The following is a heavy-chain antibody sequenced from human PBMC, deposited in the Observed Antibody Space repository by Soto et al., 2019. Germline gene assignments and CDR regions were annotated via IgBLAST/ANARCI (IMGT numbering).Heavy chain of an antibody. CDR2: MNPNSGNT. CDR1: GYTFTSYD. J-gene: IGHJ6*03. D-gene: IGHD3-10*01. CDR3: ARGGGAYWRRLWFGELLERGYYYSYMDA. V-gene: IGHV1-8*01. Sequence: ASVKVSCKASGYTFTSYDINWVRQATGQGLEWMGWMNPNSGNTGYAQKFQGRVTMTRNTSISTAYMELSSLRSEDTAVYYCARGGGAYWRRLWFGELLERGYYYSYMDAWGKGTTVTVSS.